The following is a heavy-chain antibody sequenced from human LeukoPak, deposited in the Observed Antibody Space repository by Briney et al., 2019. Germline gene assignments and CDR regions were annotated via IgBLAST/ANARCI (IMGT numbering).Heavy chain of an antibody. V-gene: IGHV3-23*01. J-gene: IGHJ4*02. Sequence: PGGSLRLSCAASGFTFGSYGMSWVRQAPGKGLEGVSFITTTGATTSYADSVKGRFTISRDNARDTLYMQMNSLRDEDTALYYCTIMHGYYDGSGYWVQWGQGTLVTVSS. D-gene: IGHD3-22*01. CDR2: ITTTGATT. CDR3: TIMHGYYDGSGYWVQ. CDR1: GFTFGSYG.